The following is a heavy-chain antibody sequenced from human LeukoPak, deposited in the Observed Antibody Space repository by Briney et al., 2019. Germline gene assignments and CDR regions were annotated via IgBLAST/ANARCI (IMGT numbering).Heavy chain of an antibody. D-gene: IGHD3-16*01. CDR1: GCTISSGGYS. CDR3: ARGPPRGYFQH. J-gene: IGHJ1*01. Sequence: PSEALSLTCGVSGCTISSGGYSWSWIRQPPGKGLEWIGYIYHSGSTYYNPSLKSRVTISVDRSKNQFSLKLSSVTAADTAVYYCARGPPRGYFQHWGQGTLVIVSS. V-gene: IGHV4-30-2*01. CDR2: IYHSGST.